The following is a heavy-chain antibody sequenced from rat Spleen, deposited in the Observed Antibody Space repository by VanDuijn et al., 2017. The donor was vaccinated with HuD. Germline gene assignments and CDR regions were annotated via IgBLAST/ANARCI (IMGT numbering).Heavy chain of an antibody. CDR2: ISYSGST. D-gene: IGHD1-7*01. J-gene: IGHJ3*01. CDR3: ARHGNLNWFAY. V-gene: IGHV3-1*01. CDR1: GYSITSNY. Sequence: EVQLQESGPGLVKPSQSLSLTCSVTGYSITSNYWGWIRKFPGNKMEWMGYISYSGSTSYNPSLKSRISITRDTSKNQFFLQLNSVTTEDTATYYCARHGNLNWFAYWGQGTLVTVSS.